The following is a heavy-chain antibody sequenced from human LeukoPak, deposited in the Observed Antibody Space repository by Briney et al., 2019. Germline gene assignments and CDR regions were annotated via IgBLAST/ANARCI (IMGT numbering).Heavy chain of an antibody. CDR2: IYHSGST. J-gene: IGHJ3*02. V-gene: IGHV4-30-2*01. Sequence: SGTLSLTCAVAGRSISSGGYSWRWIRQPPGKGLEWIVYIYHSGSTYYNPSLKSRVTISVDRSKNQFSLKLSSVTAADTAVYYCAREMMTTVADDAFDIWGQGTMVTVSS. CDR3: AREMMTTVADDAFDI. D-gene: IGHD4-23*01. CDR1: GRSISSGGYS.